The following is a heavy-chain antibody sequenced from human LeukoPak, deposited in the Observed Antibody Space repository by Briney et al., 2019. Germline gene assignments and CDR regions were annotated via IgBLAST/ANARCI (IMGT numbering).Heavy chain of an antibody. V-gene: IGHV4-38-2*02. CDR2: IYHSGST. CDR1: GYSISSGYY. Sequence: SETLSLTCTVSGYSISSGYYWGWIRQPPGKGLEWIGSIYHSGSTYYNPSLKSRVTISVDTSKNQFSLKLSSVTAADTAVYYCARHGGGSGSYYPVVGYWGQGTLVTVSS. J-gene: IGHJ4*02. CDR3: ARHGGGSGSYYPVVGY. D-gene: IGHD3-10*01.